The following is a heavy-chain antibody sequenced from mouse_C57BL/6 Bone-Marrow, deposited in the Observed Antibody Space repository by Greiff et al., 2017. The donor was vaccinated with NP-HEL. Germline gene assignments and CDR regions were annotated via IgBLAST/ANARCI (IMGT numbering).Heavy chain of an antibody. CDR1: GYTFTDYY. CDR3: AEEGWLLKDWYFDV. D-gene: IGHD2-3*01. V-gene: IGHV1-26*01. Sequence: EVQLQQSGPELVKPGASVKISCKASGYTFTDYYMNWVKQSHGKSLEWIGDINPNNGGTSYNQKFKGKATLTVDKSSSTAYMELRSLTSEDSAVYYCAEEGWLLKDWYFDVWGTGTTVTVSS. CDR2: INPNNGGT. J-gene: IGHJ1*03.